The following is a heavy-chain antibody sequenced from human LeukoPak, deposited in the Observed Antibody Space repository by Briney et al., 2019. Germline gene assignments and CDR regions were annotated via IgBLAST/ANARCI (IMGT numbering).Heavy chain of an antibody. J-gene: IGHJ6*03. CDR2: IYYSGST. CDR3: AVGATHYYMDV. V-gene: IGHV4-59*08. Sequence: SETLSLTCTVSGGSNRGYYWSWVRQPPGKGLEWIAYIYYSGSTNNNPSLKSRVTISLDTSKNQFSLKLSSVTAADTAVYYCAVGATHYYMDVWGKGTTVTVSS. D-gene: IGHD3-16*01. CDR1: GGSNRGYY.